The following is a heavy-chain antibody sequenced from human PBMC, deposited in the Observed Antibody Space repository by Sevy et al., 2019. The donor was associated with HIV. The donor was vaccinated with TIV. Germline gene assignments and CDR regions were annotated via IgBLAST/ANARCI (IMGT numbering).Heavy chain of an antibody. J-gene: IGHJ6*03. CDR2: IRSKAYGGTS. CDR3: TRGPRRSGYDPSYYYYLDV. Sequence: GGSLRLSCTASEFTFGDFAMSWVRQAPGKGLEWVGFIRSKAYGGTSEYAASVKGRFSISRDAAKSMAYLQMNSLKTEDTAVYYCTRGPRRSGYDPSYYYYLDVWGKGTTVTVSS. CDR1: EFTFGDFA. V-gene: IGHV3-49*04. D-gene: IGHD3-3*01.